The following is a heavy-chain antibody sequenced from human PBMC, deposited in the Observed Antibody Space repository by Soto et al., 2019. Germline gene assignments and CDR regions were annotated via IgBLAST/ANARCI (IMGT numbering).Heavy chain of an antibody. CDR3: ANYYGDYAGGELFKH. J-gene: IGHJ1*01. CDR2: ITGSGRST. V-gene: IGHV3-23*01. D-gene: IGHD4-17*01. Sequence: EVQLLESGGDLVQPGGSLRLSCALSGFTFSNYAMNWVRQAPGKGLEWVSAITGSGRSTYYEESVKGRFTISRDNSKKTLYLQMNSLRAEDTAVYYCANYYGDYAGGELFKHWGQGTLVNVSS. CDR1: GFTFSNYA.